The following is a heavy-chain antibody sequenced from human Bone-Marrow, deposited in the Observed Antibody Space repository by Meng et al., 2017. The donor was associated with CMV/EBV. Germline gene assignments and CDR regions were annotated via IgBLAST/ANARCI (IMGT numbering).Heavy chain of an antibody. V-gene: IGHV3-30*04. Sequence: GESLKISCAASGFTFSSHNMHWIRQAPGEGLEWVAVMSYDRILGTFKYHADSVQGRFSISRDNSMNTLSLQMNSLRPEDTALYYCAREGPVRGQGAFDIWGQGKMVNVAS. CDR3: AREGPVRGQGAFDI. D-gene: IGHD3-10*01. J-gene: IGHJ3*02. CDR2: MSYDRILGTFK. CDR1: GFTFSSHN.